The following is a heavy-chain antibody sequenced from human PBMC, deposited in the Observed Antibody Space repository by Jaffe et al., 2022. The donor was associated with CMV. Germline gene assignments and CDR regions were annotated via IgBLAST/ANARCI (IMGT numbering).Heavy chain of an antibody. CDR3: ARSLHDYVWGSSAVGGAFDI. V-gene: IGHV1-18*04. J-gene: IGHJ3*02. D-gene: IGHD3-16*01. CDR1: GYTFTSYG. CDR2: ISAYNGNT. Sequence: QVQLVQSGAEVKKPGASVKVSCKASGYTFTSYGISWVRQAPGQGLEWMGWISAYNGNTNYAQKLQGRVTMTTDTSTSTAYMELRSLRSDDTAVYYCARSLHDYVWGSSAVGGAFDIWGQGTMVTVSS.